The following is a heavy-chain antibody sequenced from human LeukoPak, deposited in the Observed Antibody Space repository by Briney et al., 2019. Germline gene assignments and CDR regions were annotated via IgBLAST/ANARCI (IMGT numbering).Heavy chain of an antibody. CDR2: INEDGSKK. Sequence: GGSLRLSCAASGFTFTNYWMIWVRQAPGKGLEWVANINEDGSKKYYVGSVEGRFTISRDNAKNSVFLQMNSLRAEETAIDDCASSSYSSSSSWGEGTLVTVSP. CDR3: ASSSYSSSSS. J-gene: IGHJ5*02. V-gene: IGHV3-7*01. CDR1: GFTFTNYW. D-gene: IGHD6-6*01.